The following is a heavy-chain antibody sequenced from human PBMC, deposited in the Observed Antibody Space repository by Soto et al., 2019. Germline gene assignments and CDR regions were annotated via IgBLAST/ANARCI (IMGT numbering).Heavy chain of an antibody. D-gene: IGHD1-26*01. J-gene: IGHJ4*02. Sequence: EVQLLESGGGLVQPGGSLRLSCAASGFTFSSYAMRWVRQAPVKGLEWVSAISGSGDSTYYADSVKGRFTISRDNSKNTLYLQMNSLRAEATAVYYCARPGSGSYYDYWGQGTLVTVSS. CDR3: ARPGSGSYYDY. CDR2: ISGSGDST. CDR1: GFTFSSYA. V-gene: IGHV3-23*01.